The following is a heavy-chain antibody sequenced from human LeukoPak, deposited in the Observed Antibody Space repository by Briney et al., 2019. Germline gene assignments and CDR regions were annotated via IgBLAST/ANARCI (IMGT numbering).Heavy chain of an antibody. CDR2: IDYSGST. Sequence: SATLSLTCTVSGGSISSYYWSWIRQPPGKGLEWIGYIDYSGSTNYNPSLRSRVTMSVDTSKNQFSLKLTSVTAADTAVYYCARDQAGYYCMDVWGKGTTVTVSS. CDR1: GGSISSYY. CDR3: ARDQAGYYCMDV. J-gene: IGHJ6*03. V-gene: IGHV4-59*01.